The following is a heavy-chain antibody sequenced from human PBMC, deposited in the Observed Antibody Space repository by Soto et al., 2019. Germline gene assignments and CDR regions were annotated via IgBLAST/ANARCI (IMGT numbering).Heavy chain of an antibody. CDR2: ISGSGGST. Sequence: EVQLLESGGGLVQPGGSLRLSCAASGFTFSSYAMSWVCQAPGKGLEWVSAISGSGGSTYYADSVKGRFTISRDNSKNTLYLQMNSLRAEDTAVYYCAKDAIVVVIIAGGGVDYWGQGTLVTVSS. V-gene: IGHV3-23*01. J-gene: IGHJ4*02. CDR1: GFTFSSYA. D-gene: IGHD3-22*01. CDR3: AKDAIVVVIIAGGGVDY.